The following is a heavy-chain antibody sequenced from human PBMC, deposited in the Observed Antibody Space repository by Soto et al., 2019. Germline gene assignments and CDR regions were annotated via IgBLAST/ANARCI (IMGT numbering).Heavy chain of an antibody. V-gene: IGHV3-53*04. D-gene: IGHD3-10*01. CDR1: GFTVSSNY. CDR2: IYSGGST. CDR3: ARDRVTMVRGVIRNWYFDL. Sequence: GGSLRLSCAASGFTVSSNYMSWVRQAPGKGLGWVSVIYSGGSTYYADSVKGRFTISRHNSKNTLYLQMNSLRAEDTAVYYCARDRVTMVRGVIRNWYFDLWGRGTLVTVSS. J-gene: IGHJ2*01.